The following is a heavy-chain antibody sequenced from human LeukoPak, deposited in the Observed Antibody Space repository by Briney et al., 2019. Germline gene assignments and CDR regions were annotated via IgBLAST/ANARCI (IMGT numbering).Heavy chain of an antibody. CDR3: ARGPLQLVLGYFDY. CDR1: GFTFSSYS. D-gene: IGHD6-13*01. J-gene: IGHJ4*02. V-gene: IGHV3-21*01. CDR2: ISSSSSYI. Sequence: GGSLRLSCAASGFTFSSYSMNWVRQAPGKGLEWVSSISSSSSYIYYADSVKGRFTISRDNAKNSLYLQMNSLRAEDTAVYYCARGPLQLVLGYFDYWGQGTLVTVSS.